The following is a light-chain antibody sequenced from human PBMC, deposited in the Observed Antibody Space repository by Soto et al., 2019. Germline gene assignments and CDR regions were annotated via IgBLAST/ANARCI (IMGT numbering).Light chain of an antibody. CDR3: HSYDSSLSGSVV. CDR1: STNIGAGYD. CDR2: GNS. V-gene: IGLV1-40*01. J-gene: IGLJ2*01. Sequence: QSVLTQPPSVSGAPGQTVTISCTGSSTNIGAGYDVPWYQQLPGTAPKLLIYGNSNRPSGVPDRFSGSKSGTSASLSITGLQAEDEDDYYCHSYDSSLSGSVVFGGGTKLTVL.